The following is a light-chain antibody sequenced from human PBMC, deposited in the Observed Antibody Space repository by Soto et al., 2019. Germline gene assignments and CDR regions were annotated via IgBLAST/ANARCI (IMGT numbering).Light chain of an antibody. Sequence: DIQMTQSPSTLSASVGDRVTITCRASQSISSRLAWYQQKPGKAPKLLIYKASSLEGGVPSRFSGSGSGTEFTLTISSLQPDDFATYYCQQYNSLWTFGQGTKVEIK. V-gene: IGKV1-5*03. CDR1: QSISSR. CDR3: QQYNSLWT. CDR2: KAS. J-gene: IGKJ1*01.